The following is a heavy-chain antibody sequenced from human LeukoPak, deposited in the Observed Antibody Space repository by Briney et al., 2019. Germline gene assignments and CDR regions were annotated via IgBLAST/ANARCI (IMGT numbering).Heavy chain of an antibody. CDR3: ARGARGTLLDY. Sequence: ASVKVSCKASGYTFTGYYMHWVRQAPGQGLEWMGWMNPNSGNTGYAQKFQGRVTMTRNTSISTAYMELSSLRSEDTAVYYCARGARGTLLDYWGQGTLVTVSS. CDR1: GYTFTGYY. J-gene: IGHJ4*02. CDR2: MNPNSGNT. D-gene: IGHD2-15*01. V-gene: IGHV1-8*02.